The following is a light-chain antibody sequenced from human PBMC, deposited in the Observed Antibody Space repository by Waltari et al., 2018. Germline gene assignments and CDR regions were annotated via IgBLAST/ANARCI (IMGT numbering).Light chain of an antibody. CDR2: EAS. CDR1: SSDVGSYHL. J-gene: IGLJ1*01. CDR3: CSYAGSSTYV. Sequence: QSALTQPASVSGSPGQSITISCTGTSSDVGSYHLVSWYQQHPGKAPKLMIYEASKRPSGVSNRFSGSKSGNTASLTISGLQAEDEADYYCCSYAGSSTYVFGTGTKVTVL. V-gene: IGLV2-23*01.